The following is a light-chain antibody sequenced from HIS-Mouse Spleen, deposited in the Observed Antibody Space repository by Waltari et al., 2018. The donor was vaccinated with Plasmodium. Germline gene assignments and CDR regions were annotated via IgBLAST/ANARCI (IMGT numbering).Light chain of an antibody. J-gene: IGKJ3*01. CDR1: QSVSTN. V-gene: IGKV3-15*01. CDR2: GAS. Sequence: EIVMTQSPATLSVSPGERATLSCRASQSVSTNLPWYQQKPGKAPTLLIYGASTRATGIPARFSGSGSGTEFTVTISSLQSEDFAVYYCQQYNNWSFTFGPGTKVDIK. CDR3: QQYNNWSFT.